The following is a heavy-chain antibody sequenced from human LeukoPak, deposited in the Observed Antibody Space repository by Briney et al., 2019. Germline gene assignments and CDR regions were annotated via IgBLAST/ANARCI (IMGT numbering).Heavy chain of an antibody. CDR3: AKDLEWHSSSSGALDY. Sequence: GGSLRLSCAASGFTFSSYGMHWVRQAPGKGLEWVAFIRYDGSNKYYADSVKGRFTISRDNSKNTLYLQMNSLRAEDTAVYYCAKDLEWHSSSSGALDYWGQGTLVTVSS. D-gene: IGHD6-6*01. V-gene: IGHV3-30*02. CDR1: GFTFSSYG. J-gene: IGHJ4*02. CDR2: IRYDGSNK.